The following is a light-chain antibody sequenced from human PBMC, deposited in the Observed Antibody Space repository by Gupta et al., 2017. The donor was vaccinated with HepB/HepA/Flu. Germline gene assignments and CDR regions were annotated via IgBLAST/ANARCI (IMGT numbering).Light chain of an antibody. CDR3: QVWDGDSDHYV. V-gene: IGLV3-21*03. CDR1: NIGSKS. CDR2: DDR. Sequence: SYVLTPPPSVSVAPGKTATIHCGENNIGSKSLHWYQQKPGQAPVLVVYDDRDRPLWIPERFSGSNSGNTATLTISRVEAGDEADYYCQVWDGDSDHYVFGTGTKVTVL. J-gene: IGLJ1*01.